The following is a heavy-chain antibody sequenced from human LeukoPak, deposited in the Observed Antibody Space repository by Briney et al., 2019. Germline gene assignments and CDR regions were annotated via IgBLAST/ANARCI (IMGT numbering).Heavy chain of an antibody. Sequence: PGGSLRLSCAASGFTFSDYYMGGVGRAPGKGLEGVSAISGSGGSTYYADSVKGRFTISRDNSKNTLYLQMNSLRAEDTAVYYCAKVFHGALDYWGQGTLVTVSS. J-gene: IGHJ4*02. V-gene: IGHV3-23*01. CDR3: AKVFHGALDY. CDR1: GFTFSDYY. D-gene: IGHD4-17*01. CDR2: ISGSGGST.